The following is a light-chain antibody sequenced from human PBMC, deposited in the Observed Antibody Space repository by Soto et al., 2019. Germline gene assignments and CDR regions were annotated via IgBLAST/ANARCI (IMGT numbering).Light chain of an antibody. J-gene: IGLJ2*01. V-gene: IGLV2-18*02. Sequence: QSALTQPPSVSGSPGQSVTISCTGTSSDVGSYNRVSWYQQPPGTAPKLMIYEVSNRPSGAPDRFSGSKSGNTASLTISGLQAEDEPDYYCSSYTSSSVVFGGGTKLTVL. CDR2: EVS. CDR3: SSYTSSSVV. CDR1: SSDVGSYNR.